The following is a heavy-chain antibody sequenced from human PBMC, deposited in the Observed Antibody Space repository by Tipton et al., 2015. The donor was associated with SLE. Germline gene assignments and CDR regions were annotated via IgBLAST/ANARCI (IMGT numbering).Heavy chain of an antibody. J-gene: IGHJ3*02. Sequence: GSLRLSCAASGFTFRSYAMSWVRQAPGKGLEWVSGISGSGGTTYYVDSVKGRFTISRDNSKNTLYLQMNSLRAEDTAVYYCARDEAAADPRAFDIWGQGTMVTVSS. CDR1: GFTFRSYA. CDR2: ISGSGGTT. D-gene: IGHD6-13*01. CDR3: ARDEAAADPRAFDI. V-gene: IGHV3-23*01.